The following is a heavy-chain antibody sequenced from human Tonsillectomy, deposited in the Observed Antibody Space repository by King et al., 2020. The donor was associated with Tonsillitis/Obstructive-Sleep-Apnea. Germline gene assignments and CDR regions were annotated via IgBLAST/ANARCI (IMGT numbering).Heavy chain of an antibody. CDR2: IYYSGHT. Sequence: VQLQESGPGLVKPSQTLSLPCTVSGGSISSGGYYWSWIRQHPGKGLEWIGYIYYSGHTFYNPSHKSRVTISVDTSKHQFSLNLNSVTAADTAMYFCARESPYDSGSHDAFDIWGQGTMVTVSS. CDR1: GGSISSGGYY. D-gene: IGHD3-10*01. J-gene: IGHJ3*02. CDR3: ARESPYDSGSHDAFDI. V-gene: IGHV4-31*03.